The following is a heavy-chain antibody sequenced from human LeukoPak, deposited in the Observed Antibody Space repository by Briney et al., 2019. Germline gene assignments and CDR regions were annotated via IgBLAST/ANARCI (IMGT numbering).Heavy chain of an antibody. CDR1: GGSISSYY. CDR3: ARLWGNCSGGSCYFDY. J-gene: IGHJ4*02. V-gene: IGHV4-59*08. Sequence: SETLSLTCTVSGGSISSYYWSWIRQPPGKGLEWIGYIYYSGSTNYNPSLKSRVTISVDTSKNQFSLKLSSVTAADTAVYYCARLWGNCSGGSCYFDYWGQGTLVTVSS. CDR2: IYYSGST. D-gene: IGHD2-15*01.